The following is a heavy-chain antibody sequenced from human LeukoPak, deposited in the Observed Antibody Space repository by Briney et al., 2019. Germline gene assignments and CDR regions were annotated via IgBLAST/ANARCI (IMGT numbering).Heavy chain of an antibody. J-gene: IGHJ4*02. CDR3: ARAVYDSSGYYFDY. CDR2: ITLYNGNT. D-gene: IGHD3-22*01. V-gene: IGHV1-68*01. Sequence: ASVKVSCKASGYTFTYCSLHWLQQAPGQGLERMRWITLYNGNTNYAKKFQGRVTITTDESTSTAYMELSSLRSEDTAVYYCARAVYDSSGYYFDYWGQGTLVTVSS. CDR1: GYTFTYCS.